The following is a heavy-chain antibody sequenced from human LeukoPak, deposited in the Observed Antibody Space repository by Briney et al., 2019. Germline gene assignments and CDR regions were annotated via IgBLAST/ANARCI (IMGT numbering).Heavy chain of an antibody. CDR3: ARITGPVGIVVVPAAIYGALDY. CDR2: IIPIFGTA. J-gene: IGHJ4*02. CDR1: GGTFSSYA. D-gene: IGHD2-2*02. Sequence: SVKVSCKASGGTFSSYAISWVRQTPGQGLECMGRIIPIFGTANYAQKFQGRVTITADESTSTAYMELSSLRSEDTAVYYCARITGPVGIVVVPAAIYGALDYWGQGTLVTVSS. V-gene: IGHV1-69*13.